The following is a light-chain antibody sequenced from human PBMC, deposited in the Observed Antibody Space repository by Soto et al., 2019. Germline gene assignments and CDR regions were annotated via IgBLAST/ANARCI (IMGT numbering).Light chain of an antibody. CDR2: LGS. CDR1: QSLLHSNGYKY. V-gene: IGKV2-28*01. Sequence: DIVMTQSPLSLTVTPGEPASISCRSSQSLLHSNGYKYLDWYLQKPGQSPQLLIYLGSNRASGVPDMFSGSGSGTDFTLKISRVEAEDVGVYYCMQALQTPSFGGGTRVEIK. CDR3: MQALQTPS. J-gene: IGKJ4*01.